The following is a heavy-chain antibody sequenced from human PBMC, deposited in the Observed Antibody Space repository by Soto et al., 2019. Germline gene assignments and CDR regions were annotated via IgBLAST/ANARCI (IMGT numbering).Heavy chain of an antibody. CDR3: ARDGDGYNRVAFDI. CDR1: GLTYSSYW. Sequence: EVQLVESGGGLVQPGVSLRLSCEATGLTYSSYWMSWVRQAPGKGLEWVAIIKEDGTEIYYVDSVKGRFTISRDNAKNSLYLHMNSLRAEDTAVYYCARDGDGYNRVAFDIWGQGTMVTVSS. CDR2: IKEDGTEI. J-gene: IGHJ3*02. D-gene: IGHD5-12*01. V-gene: IGHV3-7*04.